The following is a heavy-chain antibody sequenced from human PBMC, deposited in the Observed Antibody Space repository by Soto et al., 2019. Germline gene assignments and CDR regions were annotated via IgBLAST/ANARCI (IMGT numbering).Heavy chain of an antibody. D-gene: IGHD2-2*01. Sequence: PGGSLRLSCAASGFTFSSYAMSWVRQAPGKGLEWVSAISGSGGSTYYADSVKGRFTISRDNSKNTLYLQMNSLRAEDTAVYYCAKTIGWEVPAAIHKYNWFDPWGQGTLVTVSS. J-gene: IGHJ5*02. CDR3: AKTIGWEVPAAIHKYNWFDP. CDR2: ISGSGGST. V-gene: IGHV3-23*01. CDR1: GFTFSSYA.